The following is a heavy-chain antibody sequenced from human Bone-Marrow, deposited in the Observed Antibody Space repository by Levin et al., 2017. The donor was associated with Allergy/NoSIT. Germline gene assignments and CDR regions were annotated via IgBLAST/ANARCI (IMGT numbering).Heavy chain of an antibody. D-gene: IGHD2-8*01. CDR1: DYPFRNYG. CDR2: ISGDTGQT. J-gene: IGHJ4*02. CDR3: GRVAAGVPAPLDY. V-gene: IGHV1-18*01. Sequence: ASVKVSCKADDYPFRNYGIGWVRQAPGGGLEWMGWISGDTGQTDSTQNFQGRLTLTTDTSTSTAYMELRNLRSDDTAVYFCGRVAAGVPAPLDYWGQGTLVTVSS.